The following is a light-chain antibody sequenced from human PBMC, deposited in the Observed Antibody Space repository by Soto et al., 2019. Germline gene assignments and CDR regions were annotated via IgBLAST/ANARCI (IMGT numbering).Light chain of an antibody. V-gene: IGKV3-20*01. J-gene: IGKJ1*01. CDR2: GAS. Sequence: IVLTHSPGTLSLSPGERATLSCRASQSVGGNYLTWYQQKPGQAPRLLIYGASNRATGIPDRFSGSGSGTDFTLTISRLEPEDFAVYYCQQYGSSGTFGQGTKVDIK. CDR1: QSVGGNY. CDR3: QQYGSSGT.